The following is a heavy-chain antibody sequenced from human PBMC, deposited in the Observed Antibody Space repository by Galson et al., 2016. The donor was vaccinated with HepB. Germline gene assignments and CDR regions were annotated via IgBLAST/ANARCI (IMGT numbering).Heavy chain of an antibody. J-gene: IGHJ4*02. V-gene: IGHV3-7*01. D-gene: IGHD6-19*01. CDR3: ARDGSGWLFDS. Sequence: SLRLSCAPSGFTFSYYGMHWVRQAPGQGLEWVGNIKRDGSEKYYVDSVKGRFTISRDNAKNSLYLQMNSLRAEDTAVYYCARDGSGWLFDSWGQGTLVTVSS. CDR2: IKRDGSEK. CDR1: GFTFSYYG.